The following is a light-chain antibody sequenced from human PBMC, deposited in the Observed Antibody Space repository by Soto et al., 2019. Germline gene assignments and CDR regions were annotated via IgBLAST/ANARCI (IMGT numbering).Light chain of an antibody. CDR3: QQYGSSPMYT. J-gene: IGKJ2*01. CDR1: QSVSSSY. V-gene: IGKV3-20*01. CDR2: GAS. Sequence: EIVLTQSPGTLSLSPGERATLSCRASQSVSSSYLAWYQQKPGKAPRLLIYGASSRATGIPDRFSGSGSGSDFTLTISRLEAEDVVVYYCQQYGSSPMYTFGLGTKLEIK.